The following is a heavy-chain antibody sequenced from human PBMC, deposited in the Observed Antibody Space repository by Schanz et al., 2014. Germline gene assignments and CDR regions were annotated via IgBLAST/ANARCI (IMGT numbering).Heavy chain of an antibody. CDR2: ISYSGNT. V-gene: IGHV4-39*01. CDR1: GTSITSSTYY. CDR3: ARPSSVVGITGWFDT. Sequence: QLQLRESGPGLVKPSETLSLICSVSGTSITSSTYYWGWIRQPPGKGPEWIGSISYSGNTYYTPALTSRVTIPLDPSKTQSSLKLTAVTAADTAVYYWARPSSVVGITGWFDTWGQGTLVTVSS. J-gene: IGHJ5*02. D-gene: IGHD3-22*01.